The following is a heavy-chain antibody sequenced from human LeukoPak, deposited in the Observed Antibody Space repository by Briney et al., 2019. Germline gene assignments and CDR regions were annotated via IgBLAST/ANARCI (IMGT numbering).Heavy chain of an antibody. CDR2: INPNSGGT. J-gene: IGHJ4*02. D-gene: IGHD1-26*01. CDR1: GCTFTSYY. CDR3: AREGASQNFDY. V-gene: IGHV1-2*04. Sequence: ASVKVSCKASGCTFTSYYMHWVRQAPGQGLEWMGWINPNSGGTNYAQKFQGWVTMTRDTSISTAYMELSRLRSDDTAVYYCAREGASQNFDYWGQGTLVTVSS.